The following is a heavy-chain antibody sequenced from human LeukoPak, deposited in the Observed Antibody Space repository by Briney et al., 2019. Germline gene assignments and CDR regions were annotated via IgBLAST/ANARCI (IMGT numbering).Heavy chain of an antibody. CDR1: GFTFSNYW. D-gene: IGHD2-21*01. CDR2: ITTDGSST. V-gene: IGHV3-74*01. CDR3: ARDAQYCGGDCCLFDY. Sequence: GGSLRLSCAASGFTFSNYWMHWVRQVPGRGLVWVSRITTDGSSTTYADSVKGRFIISRDNAKNTLFLQMNSLRAEDTAVYYCARDAQYCGGDCCLFDYWGQGSLVTVSS. J-gene: IGHJ4*02.